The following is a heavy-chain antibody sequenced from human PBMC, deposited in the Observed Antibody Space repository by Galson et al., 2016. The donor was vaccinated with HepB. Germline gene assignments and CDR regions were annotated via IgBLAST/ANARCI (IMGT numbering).Heavy chain of an antibody. J-gene: IGHJ6*01. Sequence: SVKVSCKASGGTFITYAVSWVRQAPGQGPEWMGGIVPMFDIVKYAENFQGRVTLTADKSTSTAYMELSSLRSQDTAVYYCATKPRYCSGENCYYYGMDVWGQGTTVTVSS. CDR2: IVPMFDIV. V-gene: IGHV1-69*10. CDR3: ATKPRYCSGENCYYYGMDV. D-gene: IGHD2-15*01. CDR1: GGTFITYA.